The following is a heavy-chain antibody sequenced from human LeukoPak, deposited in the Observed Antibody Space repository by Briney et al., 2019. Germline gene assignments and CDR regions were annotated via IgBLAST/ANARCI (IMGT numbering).Heavy chain of an antibody. CDR2: IFHSGST. V-gene: IGHV4-4*07. CDR1: GGSIGSYY. Sequence: SETLSLTCTVLGGSIGSYYWSWIRQPAGKGLEWIGRIFHSGSTNYNPSLKSRVITSVDTSKNQFSLKLTSVTAADTAVYYCARGAWFDPWGLGTLVTVSS. J-gene: IGHJ5*02. CDR3: ARGAWFDP.